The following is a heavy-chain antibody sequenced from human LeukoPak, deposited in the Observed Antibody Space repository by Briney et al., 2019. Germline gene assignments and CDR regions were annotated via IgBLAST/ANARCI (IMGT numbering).Heavy chain of an antibody. CDR1: GFTFSSYS. CDR3: ARDLVAAAGTFDY. D-gene: IGHD6-13*01. J-gene: IGHJ4*02. V-gene: IGHV3-48*02. CDR2: ISSSSTI. Sequence: GGSLRLSCAASGFTFSSYSMNWVRQAPGKGLEWVSYISSSSTIYYADSVKGRFTISRDNAKNSLYLQMNSQRDEDTAVYYCARDLVAAAGTFDYWGQGTLVTVSS.